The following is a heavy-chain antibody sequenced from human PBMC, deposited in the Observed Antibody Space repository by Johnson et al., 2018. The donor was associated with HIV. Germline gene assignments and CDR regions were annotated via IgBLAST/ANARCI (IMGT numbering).Heavy chain of an antibody. CDR1: GFTFNNYG. CDR2: IRFDETIK. Sequence: QVQLVESGGGVVQPGGSLRLSCAASGFTFNNYGMHWVRQSPGKGLEWVAFIRFDETIKYYGDSVKGRFTISRDNSKNTLYLQMNSLRAEDTAVYYCAREGGDGYSPSAFDIWGQGTMVTVSS. J-gene: IGHJ3*02. CDR3: AREGGDGYSPSAFDI. V-gene: IGHV3-30*02. D-gene: IGHD5-24*01.